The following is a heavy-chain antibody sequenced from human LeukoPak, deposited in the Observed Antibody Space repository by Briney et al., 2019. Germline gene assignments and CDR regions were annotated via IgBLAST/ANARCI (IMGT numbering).Heavy chain of an antibody. Sequence: PGGSLRLSFSASGFTVSSNYMSWVRQAPGKGLEWVSVIYSGGSTYYADSVKGRFTISRDNSKNTLYLQMNSLRAEDTAVYYCARDLLGFFDYWGQGTLVTVSS. V-gene: IGHV3-53*01. J-gene: IGHJ4*02. CDR3: ARDLLGFFDY. CDR2: IYSGGST. CDR1: GFTVSSNY.